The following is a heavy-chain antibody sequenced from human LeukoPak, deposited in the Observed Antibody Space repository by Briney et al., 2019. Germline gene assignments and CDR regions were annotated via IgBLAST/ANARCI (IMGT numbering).Heavy chain of an antibody. D-gene: IGHD4-17*01. CDR2: TYYRSRWLN. J-gene: IGHJ4*02. CDR3: ARGNTTVTTF. Sequence: SQTLSLTCGISGDSVSSNGAAWNWIRQSPSRGLEWLGRTYYRSRWLNDYAPSVKSRVIISPDTSKNQFSLQLSSVTPEDTAVYYCARGNTTVTTFWGQGTLVTVSS. CDR1: GDSVSSNGAA. V-gene: IGHV6-1*01.